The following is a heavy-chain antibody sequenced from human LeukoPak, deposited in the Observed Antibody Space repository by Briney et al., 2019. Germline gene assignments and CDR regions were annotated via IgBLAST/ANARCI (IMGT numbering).Heavy chain of an antibody. J-gene: IGHJ5*02. V-gene: IGHV3-23*01. Sequence: PGGSLRLSCAASGFTFSSYAMSWVRQAPGKGLEWVSAISGSGGSTYYADSEKGRFTISRDNSKNTLYLQMNSLRAEDTAVYYCAKLMDCSSTSCPLDPWGQGTLVTVSS. CDR1: GFTFSSYA. CDR3: AKLMDCSSTSCPLDP. D-gene: IGHD2-2*01. CDR2: ISGSGGST.